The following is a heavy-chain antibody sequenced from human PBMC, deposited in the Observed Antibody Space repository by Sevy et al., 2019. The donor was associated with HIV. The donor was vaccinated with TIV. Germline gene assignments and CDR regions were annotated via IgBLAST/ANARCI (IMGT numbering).Heavy chain of an antibody. J-gene: IGHJ4*02. Sequence: GGSLRLSCAASGFTPSTYGIHWVRQVPGKGLEWVAVIYYDGTNKHYADSVKGRFTISRDSSRNTVFLQMDSLRAEDTGVYYCACDPRLYGDYLLAYFDYWGQGTLVTVSS. D-gene: IGHD4-17*01. CDR1: GFTPSTYG. V-gene: IGHV3-33*01. CDR2: IYYDGTNK. CDR3: ACDPRLYGDYLLAYFDY.